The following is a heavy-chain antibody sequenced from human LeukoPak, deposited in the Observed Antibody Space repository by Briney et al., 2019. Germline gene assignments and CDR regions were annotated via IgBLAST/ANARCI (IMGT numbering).Heavy chain of an antibody. Sequence: GGSLRLSCAASGFTFDDYAMHWVRQAPGKGLEWVSAISGSGGSTYYADSVKGRFTISRDNSKNTLYLQMNSLRAEDTAVYYCAKLNDYYDRKGYFQHWGQGTLVTVSS. CDR2: ISGSGGST. J-gene: IGHJ1*01. D-gene: IGHD3-22*01. V-gene: IGHV3-23*01. CDR1: GFTFDDYA. CDR3: AKLNDYYDRKGYFQH.